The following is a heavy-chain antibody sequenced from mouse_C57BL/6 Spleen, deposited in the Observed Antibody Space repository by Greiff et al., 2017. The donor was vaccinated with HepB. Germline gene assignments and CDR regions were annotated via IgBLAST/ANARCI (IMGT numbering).Heavy chain of an antibody. D-gene: IGHD2-1*01. Sequence: QVHVKQPGAELVMPGASVKLSCKASGYTFTSYWMHWVKQRPGQGLEWIGEIDPSDSYTNYNQKFKGKSTLTVDKSSSTAYMQLSSLTSEDSAVYYCARGRGNSAWFAYWGQGTLVTVSA. CDR2: IDPSDSYT. CDR3: ARGRGNSAWFAY. J-gene: IGHJ3*01. V-gene: IGHV1-69*01. CDR1: GYTFTSYW.